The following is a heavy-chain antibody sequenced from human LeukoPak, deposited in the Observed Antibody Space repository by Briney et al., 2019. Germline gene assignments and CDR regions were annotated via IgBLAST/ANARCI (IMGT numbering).Heavy chain of an antibody. Sequence: GGSLRLSCAASGFTFSTYWMSWVRQAPGEGLEWVANINQDGSAKLYVDSVKGRFTISRDNTKKSLYLQMNSLRAEDTAVYYCARALYGSGSYSTYWGQGTLVTVSS. D-gene: IGHD3-10*01. CDR1: GFTFSTYW. CDR3: ARALYGSGSYSTY. V-gene: IGHV3-7*05. CDR2: INQDGSAK. J-gene: IGHJ4*02.